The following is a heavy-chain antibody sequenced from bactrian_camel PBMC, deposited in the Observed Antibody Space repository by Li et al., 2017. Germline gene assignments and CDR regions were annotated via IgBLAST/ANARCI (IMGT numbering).Heavy chain of an antibody. D-gene: IGHD3*01. V-gene: IGHV3S63*01. J-gene: IGHJ4*01. CDR3: AADCLGYGPDKFRY. Sequence: HVQLVESGGGSVRTGGSLKLSCELSTFPYVSMYLAWFRQGSGQERERVACIDRDGSIRYAASVMGRFTISQDNPKNTLTLDMNSLKPEDTGMYYCAADCLGYGPDKFRYWGHGTQVTVS. CDR2: IDRDGSI. CDR1: TFPYVSMY.